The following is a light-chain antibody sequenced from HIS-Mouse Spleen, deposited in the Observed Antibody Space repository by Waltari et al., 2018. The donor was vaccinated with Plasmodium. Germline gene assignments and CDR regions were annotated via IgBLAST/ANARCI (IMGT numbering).Light chain of an antibody. Sequence: SYELTQPPSVSVSPGQTARIICSGDALPKKYAYWYPQKSGQAPVLVIYEDSKRPSGFPERFSGSSSGTMATLTSSGAQVEDEADYYCYSTDSSGNHRVFGGGTKLTVL. CDR1: ALPKKY. CDR2: EDS. CDR3: YSTDSSGNHRV. J-gene: IGLJ3*02. V-gene: IGLV3-10*01.